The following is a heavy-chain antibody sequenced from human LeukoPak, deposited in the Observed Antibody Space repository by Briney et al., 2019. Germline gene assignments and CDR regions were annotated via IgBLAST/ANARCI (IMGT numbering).Heavy chain of an antibody. CDR2: IYSGGST. D-gene: IGHD3-22*01. CDR1: GFTFSSYW. V-gene: IGHV3-53*01. CDR3: ALSSPYDSSGYDFDY. J-gene: IGHJ4*02. Sequence: GGSLRLSCAASGFTFSSYWMSWVRQAPGKGLEWVSVIYSGGSTYYADSVKGRFTISRDNSKNTLYLQMNSLRAEDTAVYYCALSSPYDSSGYDFDYWGQGTLVTVSS.